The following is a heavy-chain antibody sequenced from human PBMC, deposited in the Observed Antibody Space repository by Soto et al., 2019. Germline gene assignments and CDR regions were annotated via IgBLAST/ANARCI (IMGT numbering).Heavy chain of an antibody. J-gene: IGHJ6*02. CDR2: IIPIFGTA. D-gene: IGHD3-3*01. Sequence: SVKVSCKASGGTFSSYAISWVRQAPGQGLEWMGGIIPIFGTANYAQKFQGRVTITADESTSTAYMELSSLRSEDTAVYYCAREDRDFWSGYYPSPNYYYGMDVWGQGTTVTSP. V-gene: IGHV1-69*13. CDR1: GGTFSSYA. CDR3: AREDRDFWSGYYPSPNYYYGMDV.